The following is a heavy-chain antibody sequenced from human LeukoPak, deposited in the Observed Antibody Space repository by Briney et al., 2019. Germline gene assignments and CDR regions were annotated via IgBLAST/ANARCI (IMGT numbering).Heavy chain of an antibody. J-gene: IGHJ4*02. CDR2: INHSGST. CDR1: GGSFSGYY. V-gene: IGHV4-34*01. Sequence: SETLSLTCAVYGGSFSGYYWSWIRQPPGKGLEWIGEINHSGSTNYNPSLKGRVTISVDTSKNQFSLKLSSVTAADTAVYYCARRPRTYYDFWSGYLYYFDYWGQGTLVTVSS. D-gene: IGHD3-3*01. CDR3: ARRPRTYYDFWSGYLYYFDY.